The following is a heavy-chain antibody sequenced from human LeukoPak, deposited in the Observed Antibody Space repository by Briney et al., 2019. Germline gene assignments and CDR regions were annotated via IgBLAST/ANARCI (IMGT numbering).Heavy chain of an antibody. CDR1: GFTFSDSY. CDR3: ARGSARWFDP. V-gene: IGHV3-11*05. J-gene: IGHJ5*02. CDR2: ISSTSSHT. Sequence: GGSLRLSCAASGFTFSDSYMSWIRQAAGKGLEWISYISSTSSHTNYADSVKGRFTTSRDNAKRSLYLQMNSLRAEDTAVYYCARGSARWFDPWGQGTLVTVSS.